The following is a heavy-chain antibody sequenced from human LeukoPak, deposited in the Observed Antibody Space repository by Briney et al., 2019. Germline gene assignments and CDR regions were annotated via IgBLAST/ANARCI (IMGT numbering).Heavy chain of an antibody. CDR2: INHSGST. Sequence: SETLSLTCAVYGGSFSGYYWSWIRQPPGKGLEWIGEINHSGSTNYNPSLKSRVTISVDTSKNQFSLKLSSVTAADTAVYYCASAKISGGRDVWGKGTTVTVSS. CDR3: ASAKISGGRDV. V-gene: IGHV4-34*01. D-gene: IGHD2-15*01. J-gene: IGHJ6*04. CDR1: GGSFSGYY.